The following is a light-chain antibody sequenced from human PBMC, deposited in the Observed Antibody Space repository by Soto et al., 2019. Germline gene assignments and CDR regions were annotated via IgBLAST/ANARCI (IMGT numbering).Light chain of an antibody. CDR1: ISNIGAGYD. Sequence: QSALTQPPSVSGAPGQRVTISCTGSISNIGAGYDVHWYQQVPGTAPKLLIYATNNRPSGVPDRFSGSKSGTSASLAISGLQAEDEADYYCQSYGSSLSGVIFGGGTKLTVL. J-gene: IGLJ2*01. CDR3: QSYGSSLSGVI. V-gene: IGLV1-40*01. CDR2: ATN.